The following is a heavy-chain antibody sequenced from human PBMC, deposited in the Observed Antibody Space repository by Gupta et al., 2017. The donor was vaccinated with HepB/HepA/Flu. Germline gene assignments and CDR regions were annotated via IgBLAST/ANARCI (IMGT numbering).Heavy chain of an antibody. CDR3: ARGYSLLTNWCDP. CDR2: IFPADSDT. D-gene: IGHD5-18*01. CDR1: GYSFTSYW. J-gene: IGHJ5*02. V-gene: IGHV5-51*01. Sequence: PLLQSGAAVKKPGESLKISCKGSGYSFTSYWIAWVRQMPGKGLECMGIIFPADSDTRYSPSCQGHVTIAADKSIDTAYWKGNSLKTSDTAMYYCARGYSLLTNWCDPWGQGTLVTVSS.